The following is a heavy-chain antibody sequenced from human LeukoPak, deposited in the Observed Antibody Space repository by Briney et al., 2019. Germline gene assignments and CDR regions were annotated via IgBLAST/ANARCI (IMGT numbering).Heavy chain of an antibody. V-gene: IGHV1-18*01. Sequence: ASVKVSCKASGYTFTSYGISWVRQAPGQGLEWMGWISAYNGNTNYAQRLQGRVTMTTDTSTSTAYMELRSLRSDDTAVYYCARGDSSSWYPPLDYYYYGMDVWGQGTTVTVSS. J-gene: IGHJ6*02. CDR1: GYTFTSYG. D-gene: IGHD6-13*01. CDR2: ISAYNGNT. CDR3: ARGDSSSWYPPLDYYYYGMDV.